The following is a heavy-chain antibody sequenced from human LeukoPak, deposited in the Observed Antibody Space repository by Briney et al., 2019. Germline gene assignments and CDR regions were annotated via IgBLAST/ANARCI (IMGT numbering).Heavy chain of an antibody. CDR2: ISDSGGST. J-gene: IGHJ4*02. CDR3: AKDRRACSSSSCYYRFDY. V-gene: IGHV3-23*01. D-gene: IGHD2-2*01. Sequence: GGSLRLSCAASEFTFSSYAMSWVRQAPGKGLEWVSAISDSGGSTYYADSVKGRFTISRDNSKNTVYMQMNSLRAEDTAVYYCAKDRRACSSSSCYYRFDYWGQGTLVTVSS. CDR1: EFTFSSYA.